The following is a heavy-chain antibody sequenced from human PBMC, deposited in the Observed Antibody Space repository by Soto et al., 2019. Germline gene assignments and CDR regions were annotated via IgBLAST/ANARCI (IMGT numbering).Heavy chain of an antibody. CDR2: ISGSGGSR. V-gene: IGHV3-23*01. D-gene: IGHD6-13*01. J-gene: IGHJ4*02. CDR3: AKGHTAAATNPGFWTLDY. CDR1: GFTFSSYA. Sequence: GGSLRLSCAASGFTFSSYAMSWVRQAPGKGLEWVSAISGSGGSRYYADSVKGRFTISRDNSKNTLYLQMNSLRAEDTAVYYCAKGHTAAATNPGFWTLDYWGQGTLVTVSS.